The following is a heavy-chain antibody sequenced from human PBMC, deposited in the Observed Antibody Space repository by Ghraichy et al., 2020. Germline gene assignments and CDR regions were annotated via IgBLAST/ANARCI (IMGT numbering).Heavy chain of an antibody. CDR2: INPNSGGT. CDR1: GYTFTGYY. V-gene: IGHV1-2*02. J-gene: IGHJ6*02. Sequence: ASVKVSCKASGYTFTGYYMHWVRQAPGQGLEWMGWINPNSGGTNYAQKFQGRVTMTRDTSISTAYMELSRLRSDDTAVYYCARDPAPQQLALYYYYGMDVWGQGTTVTVSS. D-gene: IGHD6-13*01. CDR3: ARDPAPQQLALYYYYGMDV.